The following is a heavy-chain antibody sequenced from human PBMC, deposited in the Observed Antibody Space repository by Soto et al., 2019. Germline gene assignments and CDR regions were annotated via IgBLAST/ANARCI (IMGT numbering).Heavy chain of an antibody. Sequence: SETLSLTCTVSGGSVSSGSYYWSWIRQPPGKGLEWIGYIYYSGSTNYNPSLKSRVTISVDTSKNQFSLKLSSVTAADTAVYYCAREEMATIGFDYWGQGTLVTVSS. CDR3: AREEMATIGFDY. CDR2: IYYSGST. D-gene: IGHD5-12*01. CDR1: GGSVSSGSYY. J-gene: IGHJ4*02. V-gene: IGHV4-61*01.